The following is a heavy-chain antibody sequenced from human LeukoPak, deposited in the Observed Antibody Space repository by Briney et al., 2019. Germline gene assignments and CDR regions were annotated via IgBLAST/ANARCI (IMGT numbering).Heavy chain of an antibody. CDR2: IYSDGST. CDR1: GFTVINNY. D-gene: IGHD3-10*01. CDR3: ARNDDYYVSGSPDY. V-gene: IGHV3-66*01. Sequence: GGSLRLSCAASGFTVINNYMSRVRQAPGKGLEWVSVIYSDGSTYYADSVKGRFTISRDNSKNTVYLQMNSLRVEDTAVYFCARNDDYYVSGSPDYWGQGTLVTVSS. J-gene: IGHJ4*02.